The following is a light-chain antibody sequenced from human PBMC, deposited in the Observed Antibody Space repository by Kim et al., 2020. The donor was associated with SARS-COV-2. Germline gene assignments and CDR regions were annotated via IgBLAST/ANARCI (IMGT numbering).Light chain of an antibody. CDR2: GTN. CDR1: SLRSYY. V-gene: IGLV3-19*01. J-gene: IGLJ3*02. Sequence: SSELTQDPAVSVALGQTVRITCQGDSLRSYYASWYQQKPGQPPVLVFYGTNNRPSGIPDRFSGSYSGITASLTITAAQAEDEADYYCNSRESSANHWMFG. CDR3: NSRESSANHWM.